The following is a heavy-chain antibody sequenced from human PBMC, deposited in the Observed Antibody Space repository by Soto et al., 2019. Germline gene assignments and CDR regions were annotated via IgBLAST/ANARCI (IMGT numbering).Heavy chain of an antibody. CDR3: ARGGSPDQHYYYGLDV. CDR1: SGSISSGAYS. V-gene: IGHV4-30-2*01. J-gene: IGHJ6*02. D-gene: IGHD3-10*01. Sequence: QVQLQESGSGLVKPSQTLSLTCSVSSGSISSGAYSWTWIRQPPGKGLEWIGHIYASGVTYYNLSLESRVTISSDKSRNLSSPGLTSVPAADTAVYYCARGGSPDQHYYYGLDVWGQGTRVSVSS. CDR2: IYASGVT.